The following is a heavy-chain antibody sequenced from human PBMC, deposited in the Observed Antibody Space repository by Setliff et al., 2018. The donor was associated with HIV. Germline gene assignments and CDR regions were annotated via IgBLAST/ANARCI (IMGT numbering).Heavy chain of an antibody. Sequence: ASVKVSCKASGYTFTNFAVNWVRQAPGQGLEWMGWIDAGHGNTKYSQKFQGRVTITRDTSASTAYMELNSLRSEDTAIYYCARGPYSSWSDYWGQGTLVTVSS. CDR2: IDAGHGNT. CDR1: GYTFTNFA. J-gene: IGHJ4*02. D-gene: IGHD6-13*01. V-gene: IGHV1-3*01. CDR3: ARGPYSSWSDY.